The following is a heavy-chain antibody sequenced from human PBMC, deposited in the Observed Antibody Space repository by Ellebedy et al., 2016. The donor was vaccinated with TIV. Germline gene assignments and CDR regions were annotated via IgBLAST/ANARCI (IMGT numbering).Heavy chain of an antibody. V-gene: IGHV4-59*08. J-gene: IGHJ6*02. CDR3: ARTPGPYSGYDPDYYYYYGMDV. D-gene: IGHD5-12*01. Sequence: MPSETLSLTCTVSGGSISSYYWSWIRQPPGKGLEWIGYIYYSGSTNYNPSLKSRVTISVDTSKNQFSLKLSSVTAADTAVYYCARTPGPYSGYDPDYYYYYGMDVWGQGTTVTVSS. CDR2: IYYSGST. CDR1: GGSISSYY.